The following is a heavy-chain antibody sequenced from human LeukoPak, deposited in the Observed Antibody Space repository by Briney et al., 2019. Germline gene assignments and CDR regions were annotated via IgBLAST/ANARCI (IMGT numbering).Heavy chain of an antibody. CDR3: AREDSSGYYDY. CDR2: ISYDGSNK. J-gene: IGHJ4*02. Sequence: PGGSLRLSCAAPGFTFSSYAMPWVGQAPGKGLERVAVISYDGSNKYYADSVKGRFTISRDNSKNTLYLQMNSLRARDTAVYYCAREDSSGYYDYWGQGTLVTVSS. V-gene: IGHV3-30*01. D-gene: IGHD3-22*01. CDR1: GFTFSSYA.